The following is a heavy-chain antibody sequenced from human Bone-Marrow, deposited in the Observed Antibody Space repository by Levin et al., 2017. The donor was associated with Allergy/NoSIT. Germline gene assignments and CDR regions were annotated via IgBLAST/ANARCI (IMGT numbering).Heavy chain of an antibody. CDR2: IGTAGDT. Sequence: AGGSLRLSCAASGFTFRTHDMHWVRQGTGKGLEWVSTIGTAGDTYYPASVRGRFTTSSENAKNSLYLQMNGLSAGDTDVYYCARYNYEYSALDIWGQGTMVTVSS. CDR1: GFTFRTHD. CDR3: ARYNYEYSALDI. V-gene: IGHV3-13*01. D-gene: IGHD5-18*01. J-gene: IGHJ3*02.